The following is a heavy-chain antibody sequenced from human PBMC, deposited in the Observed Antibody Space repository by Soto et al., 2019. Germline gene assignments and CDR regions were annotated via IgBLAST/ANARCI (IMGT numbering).Heavy chain of an antibody. J-gene: IGHJ4*02. CDR1: GGSISSGGYY. CDR2: IYYSGST. Sequence: PSETLSLTCTVSGGSISSGGYYWSWIRQHPGKGLEWIGYIYYSGSTYYSTSLKSRVTISVDTSKSQFSLNLSFVTAADTAVYYCATMGTPATGLYFFDYWGQGSLVTVSS. V-gene: IGHV4-30-4*08. D-gene: IGHD2-15*01. CDR3: ATMGTPATGLYFFDY.